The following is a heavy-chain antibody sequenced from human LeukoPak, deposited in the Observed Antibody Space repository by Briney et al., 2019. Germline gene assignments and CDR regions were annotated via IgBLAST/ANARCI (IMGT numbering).Heavy chain of an antibody. D-gene: IGHD5-18*01. J-gene: IGHJ4*02. Sequence: GESLKISCKGSGYSFTNYWIGWVRQMPGKGLEWMAIIYPGDSDTRFGPSFQGQVTISADKSISTAYLQWSSLKASDTAMYYCARSPLNIDTGMDPDYYFDYWGQGTLVTVSS. V-gene: IGHV5-51*01. CDR1: GYSFTNYW. CDR3: ARSPLNIDTGMDPDYYFDY. CDR2: IYPGDSDT.